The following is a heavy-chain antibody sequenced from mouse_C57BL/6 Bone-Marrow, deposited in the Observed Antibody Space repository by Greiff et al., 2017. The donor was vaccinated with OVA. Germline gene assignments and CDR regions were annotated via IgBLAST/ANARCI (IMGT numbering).Heavy chain of an antibody. D-gene: IGHD2-2*01. CDR1: GYAFTNYL. J-gene: IGHJ2*01. CDR2: INPGSGGT. Sequence: VKVVESGAELVRPGTSVKVSCKASGYAFTNYLIEWVKPRPGQGLEWIGVINPGSGGTNYNEKFKGKATLTADKSSSTAYMQLSSLTSEDAAVYFCARGRVTTVFDYWGQGTTLTVSS. V-gene: IGHV1-54*01. CDR3: ARGRVTTVFDY.